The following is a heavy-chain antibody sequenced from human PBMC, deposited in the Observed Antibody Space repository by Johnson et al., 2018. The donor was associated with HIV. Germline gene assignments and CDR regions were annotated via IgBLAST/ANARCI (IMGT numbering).Heavy chain of an antibody. CDR1: GFTFSSYA. D-gene: IGHD2-21*01. CDR3: ARDWVIGDAFDI. J-gene: IGHJ3*02. CDR2: ISYDGSNN. Sequence: QVQLVESGGGVVQPGRSLRLSCAASGFTFSSYAMHWVRQAPGKGLEWVAVISYDGSNNYYADSVKGRFTISRDNSKNTLYLQMNSLRAEDTAVYYCARDWVIGDAFDIWGQGTKVTVSS. V-gene: IGHV3-30*04.